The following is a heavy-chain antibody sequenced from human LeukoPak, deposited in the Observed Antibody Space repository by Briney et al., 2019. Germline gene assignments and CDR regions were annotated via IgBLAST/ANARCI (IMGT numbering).Heavy chain of an antibody. D-gene: IGHD6-19*01. CDR2: IYHSGST. CDR3: IAAAVAVHY. Sequence: SETLSLTCAVSGGSISSSYWWSWVRQPPGKGLEWIGEIYHSGSTNYNPSLKSRVTMSVDKSKNQFSLKLSSVTAADTAVYYCIAAAVAVHYWGQGTLVTVSS. CDR1: GGSISSSYW. V-gene: IGHV4-4*02. J-gene: IGHJ4*02.